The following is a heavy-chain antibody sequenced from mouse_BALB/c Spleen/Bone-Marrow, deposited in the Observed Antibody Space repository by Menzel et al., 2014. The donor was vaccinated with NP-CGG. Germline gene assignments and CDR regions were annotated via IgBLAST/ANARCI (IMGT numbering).Heavy chain of an antibody. CDR1: GFTFSSFG. CDR2: ISNGSSTI. D-gene: IGHD2-4*01. Sequence: EVMLVESGGGLVQPGGSRKLSCAASGFTFSSFGMHWVRQAPEKGLEWVAYISNGSSTIYYADTVKGRFTISRDNPKNTLFLQMTSPRSEDTAMYYCARKGAMITHYYAMDYWGQGTSVTVSS. V-gene: IGHV5-17*02. J-gene: IGHJ4*01. CDR3: ARKGAMITHYYAMDY.